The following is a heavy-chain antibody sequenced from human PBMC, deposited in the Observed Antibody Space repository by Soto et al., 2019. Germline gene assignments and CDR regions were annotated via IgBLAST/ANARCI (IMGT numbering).Heavy chain of an antibody. D-gene: IGHD3-10*01. J-gene: IGHJ3*02. Sequence: GGSLRLSCAASGFTFSSYSMNWVRQAPGKGLEWVSYISSSSSTIYYADSVKGRFTISRDNAKNSLYLQMNSLRDEDTAVYYCDVGGYYGSGLARNAFDIWGQGTMVTVSS. CDR3: DVGGYYGSGLARNAFDI. CDR2: ISSSSSTI. V-gene: IGHV3-48*02. CDR1: GFTFSSYS.